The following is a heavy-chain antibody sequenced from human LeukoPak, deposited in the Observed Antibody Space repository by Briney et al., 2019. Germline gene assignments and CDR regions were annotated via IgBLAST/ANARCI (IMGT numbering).Heavy chain of an antibody. D-gene: IGHD3-22*01. Sequence: PSETLSLTCTVSGGSISSYYWSWIRQPPGKGLEWIGNIYDSGSTNYNPSLKSRLTISVDTSKNQCSLKLSSVTAADPAVYYCARQSISGSSLSYFDYWGQGTLVNVSS. CDR3: ARQSISGSSLSYFDY. CDR1: GGSISSYY. J-gene: IGHJ4*02. V-gene: IGHV4-59*01. CDR2: IYDSGST.